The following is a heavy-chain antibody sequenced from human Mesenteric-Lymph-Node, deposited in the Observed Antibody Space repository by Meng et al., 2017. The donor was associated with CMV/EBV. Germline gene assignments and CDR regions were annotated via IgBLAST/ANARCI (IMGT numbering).Heavy chain of an antibody. CDR1: GYTFATYA. CDR3: ARVTYDILTGYYYYYGMDV. CDR2: ISPYSGNT. J-gene: IGHJ6*02. D-gene: IGHD3-9*01. Sequence: ASVKVSCKASGYTFATYAISWVRQAPGQGLEWMGWISPYSGNTDYAQKLQGRVTMTADTSTSTAYMELGSLRSDDTAVYYCARVTYDILTGYYYYYGMDVWGQGTTVTVSS. V-gene: IGHV1-18*04.